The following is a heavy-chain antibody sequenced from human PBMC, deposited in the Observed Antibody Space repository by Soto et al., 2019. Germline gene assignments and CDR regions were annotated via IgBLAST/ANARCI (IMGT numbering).Heavy chain of an antibody. CDR3: ARERFPFDL. D-gene: IGHD3-10*01. Sequence: EVQLVESGGGLVQPGGSLRLSCAASGFTVSSNYMSWVRQAPGKGLEWVSVIFSGGSTYYTDSVKGRFTISRHNSKNTPYRQMNSLRAEDTAVYYCARERFPFDLWGRGTLVTVSS. V-gene: IGHV3-53*04. CDR2: IFSGGST. J-gene: IGHJ2*01. CDR1: GFTVSSNY.